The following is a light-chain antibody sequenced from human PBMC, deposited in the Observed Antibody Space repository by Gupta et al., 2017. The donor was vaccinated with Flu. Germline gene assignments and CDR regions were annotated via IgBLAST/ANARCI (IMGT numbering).Light chain of an antibody. V-gene: IGKV1-39*01. CDR1: RTISGY. Sequence: PSSLSASIGDTVTITCRASRTISGYLNWYQHKPGKAPNLLIYSISRVQRGVPSRFTGSGSGTDFTLTITRLRPDDIATYFCLQSDNHSLAFGGGTK. CDR2: SIS. CDR3: LQSDNHSLA. J-gene: IGKJ4*01.